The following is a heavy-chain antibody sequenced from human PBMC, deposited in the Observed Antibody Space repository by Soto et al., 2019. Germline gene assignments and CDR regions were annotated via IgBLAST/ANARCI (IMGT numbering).Heavy chain of an antibody. CDR3: ARSQRGRTAFTFDY. J-gene: IGHJ4*02. CDR1: GDSVSNENYY. CDR2: IYYSGTT. Sequence: PSETLSLTCAVSGDSVSNENYYWSWIRQPPGKGLEWIGYIYYSGTTNYNSYLKSRLSLSVDMSKNQFSLQLTSVTAADTAVYFCARSQRGRTAFTFDYWGQGALVTVSS. V-gene: IGHV4-61*01. D-gene: IGHD3-16*01.